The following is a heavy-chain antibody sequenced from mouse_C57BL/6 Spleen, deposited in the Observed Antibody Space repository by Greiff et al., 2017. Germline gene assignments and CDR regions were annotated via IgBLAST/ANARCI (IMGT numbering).Heavy chain of an antibody. CDR1: GYAFTNYL. CDR2: INPGSGGT. V-gene: IGHV1-54*01. CDR3: ARYGKDYYGSSYDAMDY. D-gene: IGHD1-1*01. J-gene: IGHJ4*01. Sequence: VQLQQSGAELVRPGTSVKVSCKASGYAFTNYLIEWVKQRPGQGLEWIGVINPGSGGTNYNEKFKGKATLTADKSSSTAYMQLSSLTSEDSAVYVCARYGKDYYGSSYDAMDYWGQGTSVTVSS.